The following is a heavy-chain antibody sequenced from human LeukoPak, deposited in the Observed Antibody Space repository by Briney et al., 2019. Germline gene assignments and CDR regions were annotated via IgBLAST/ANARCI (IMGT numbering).Heavy chain of an antibody. CDR1: GFTFSGFA. CDR3: AKDYAVGSIDY. CDR2: ISRSGEST. Sequence: GGSLRLSCAASGFTFSGFAMSWICQAPGKGLGWVSSISRSGESTFYADSVRGRFTISRDNSKNTVSLQMESLRAEDTALYYCAKDYAVGSIDYWGQGTLVTVSS. J-gene: IGHJ4*02. D-gene: IGHD3-16*01. V-gene: IGHV3-23*01.